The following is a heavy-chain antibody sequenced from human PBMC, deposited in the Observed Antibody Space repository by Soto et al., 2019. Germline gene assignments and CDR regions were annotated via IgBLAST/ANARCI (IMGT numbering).Heavy chain of an antibody. D-gene: IGHD1-1*01. V-gene: IGHV3-23*01. CDR3: AKGMTETTRGLADS. Sequence: EGQLLESGGDLVQPGGSLRLSCGASGFIFSNYAMSWVRQAPGKGLEWVSAISGSGGSTYYAAALKGRFTVSRDNSKNTLYLQMNSLSVEDTAVYYCAKGMTETTRGLADSWGQGTLVTVSS. CDR1: GFIFSNYA. CDR2: ISGSGGST. J-gene: IGHJ4*02.